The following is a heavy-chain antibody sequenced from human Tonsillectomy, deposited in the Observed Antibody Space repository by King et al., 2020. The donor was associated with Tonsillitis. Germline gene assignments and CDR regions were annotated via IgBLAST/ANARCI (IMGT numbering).Heavy chain of an antibody. CDR3: AGHWGGTVTTPYYFDY. V-gene: IGHV4-39*01. J-gene: IGHJ4*02. CDR2: IFYSGST. CDR1: GGSITSSSYY. D-gene: IGHD4-17*01. Sequence: QLQESGPGLVKPSETLSLTCAVSGGSITSSSYYWGWIRQPPGKGLEWIASIFYSGSTYHSPSLQSRVTISVDTSKNQSSLKMSSVTAADTAVYFCAGHWGGTVTTPYYFDYWGQGTLVTVSS.